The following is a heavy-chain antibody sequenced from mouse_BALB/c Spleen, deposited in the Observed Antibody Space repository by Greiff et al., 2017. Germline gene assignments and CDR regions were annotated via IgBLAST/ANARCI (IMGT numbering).Heavy chain of an antibody. Sequence: VQLKQSGAELVKPGASVKLSCTASGFNIKDTYMHWVKQRPEQGLEWIGRIDPANGNTKYDPKFQGKATITADTSSNTAYLQLSSLTSEDTAVYYCARDYYVSSYEAMDYWGQGTSVTVSS. CDR1: GFNIKDTY. D-gene: IGHD1-1*01. CDR2: IDPANGNT. CDR3: ARDYYVSSYEAMDY. J-gene: IGHJ4*01. V-gene: IGHV14-3*02.